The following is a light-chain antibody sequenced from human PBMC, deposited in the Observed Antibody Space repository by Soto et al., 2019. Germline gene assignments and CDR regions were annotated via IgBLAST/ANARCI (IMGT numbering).Light chain of an antibody. Sequence: LAQPASVSFSPEQAVAIPHTGTNIDVAANNSVSWYKQHPHRAAPVIIYQGTPPPSGLSPRFSGSTSGTAASMTISELQADDEADYYCCSSSPESTSVFGPGPKVTVL. CDR2: QGT. CDR3: CSSSPESTSV. CDR1: NIDVAANNS. V-gene: IGLV2-23*01. J-gene: IGLJ1*01.